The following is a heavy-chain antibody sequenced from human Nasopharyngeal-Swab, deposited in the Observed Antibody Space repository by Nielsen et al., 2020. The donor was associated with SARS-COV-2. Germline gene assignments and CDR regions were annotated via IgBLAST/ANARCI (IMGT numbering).Heavy chain of an antibody. CDR3: ARDQGYMDV. V-gene: IGHV3-9*01. Sequence: SSGGYYWSWIRQHPGKGLEWVSGISWNSGSIGYADSVKGRFTISRDNAKNSLYLQMNSLRAEDTAVYYCARDQGYMDVWGKGTTVTVSS. J-gene: IGHJ6*03. CDR2: ISWNSGSI. CDR1: SSGGYY.